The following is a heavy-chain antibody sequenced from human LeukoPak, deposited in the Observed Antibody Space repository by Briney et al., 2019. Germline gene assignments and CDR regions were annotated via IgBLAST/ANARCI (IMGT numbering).Heavy chain of an antibody. V-gene: IGHV1-69*13. CDR1: GGTFSSYA. D-gene: IGHD3-3*01. Sequence: SVKVSCKASGGTFSSYAISWVRQAPGQELEWMGGMIPMFGSANYAQKFQGRVTSTADESTSTAYMELSSLRSEDTAVYYCARAVWSGYGYYYYGMDVWGQGTTVTVSS. CDR2: MIPMFGSA. J-gene: IGHJ6*02. CDR3: ARAVWSGYGYYYYGMDV.